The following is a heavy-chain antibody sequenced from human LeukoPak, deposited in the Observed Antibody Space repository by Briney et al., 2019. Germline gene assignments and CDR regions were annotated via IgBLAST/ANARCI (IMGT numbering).Heavy chain of an antibody. CDR3: AKDRSSYEYYFDY. J-gene: IGHJ4*02. CDR1: GFTFNNYA. D-gene: IGHD5-12*01. Sequence: GGSLRLSCAASGFTFNNYAMHWVRQAPGKGLEGVAVISYDGRNEYYADSVKGRSTISRDNYKNTLYLQINSLRADDTAVYYCAKDRSSYEYYFDYWGQGTLVTVSS. V-gene: IGHV3-30*04. CDR2: ISYDGRNE.